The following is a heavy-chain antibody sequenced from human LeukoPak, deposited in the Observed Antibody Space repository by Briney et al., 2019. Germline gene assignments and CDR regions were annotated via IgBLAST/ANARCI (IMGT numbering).Heavy chain of an antibody. V-gene: IGHV3-23*01. CDR2: ISGSGGST. J-gene: IGHJ4*02. D-gene: IGHD2-8*01. CDR3: ASSVNGFWLDY. Sequence: GGSLRLSCAASGFTSSSYGMSWVRQTPGKGLEWVSAISGSGGSTYYADSVKGRFTISRDNSKNTLYLQMNSLRAEDTAVYYCASSVNGFWLDYWGQGTLVTVSS. CDR1: GFTSSSYG.